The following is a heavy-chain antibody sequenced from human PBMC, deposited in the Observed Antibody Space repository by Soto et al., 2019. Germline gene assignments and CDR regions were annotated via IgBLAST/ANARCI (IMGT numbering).Heavy chain of an antibody. Sequence: QVHLVQSGVEVKTPGASVKVSCQASGYTFFTYDISWVRQAPGQGLEWMGWISTYSGDTKYAQKFQVRATMTTDTSTTTAYLELRSLRSDDTAVYYCARHHGPTTSENWFDPWGQGTLVPVSS. J-gene: IGHJ5*02. CDR1: GYTFFTYD. D-gene: IGHD5-12*01. CDR3: ARHHGPTTSENWFDP. V-gene: IGHV1-18*01. CDR2: ISTYSGDT.